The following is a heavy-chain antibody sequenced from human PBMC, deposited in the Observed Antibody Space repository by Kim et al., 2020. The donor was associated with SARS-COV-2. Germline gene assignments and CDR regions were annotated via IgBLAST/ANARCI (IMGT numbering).Heavy chain of an antibody. CDR3: LALDMATIRDQY. CDR2: VRNKRSNYAT. V-gene: IGHV3-73*01. CDR1: GLTFSGCA. D-gene: IGHD5-12*01. Sequence: GGSLRLSCAASGLTFSGCAMHWVRQAPGKGLEWVGRVRNKRSNYATAFGASVNGRFTISRDDSKNTADLQMNSLKTEDTAMYYCLALDMATIRDQYWGQGILVTVSS. J-gene: IGHJ4*02.